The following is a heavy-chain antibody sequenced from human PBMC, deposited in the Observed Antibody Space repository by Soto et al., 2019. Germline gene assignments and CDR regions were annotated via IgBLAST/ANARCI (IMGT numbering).Heavy chain of an antibody. D-gene: IGHD3-3*01. CDR2: IYPGDSDT. CDR1: GYKFTSYW. V-gene: IGHV5-51*01. Sequence: GESLKISCQASGYKFTSYWIGWVRQMPGKGLEWMGVIYPGDSDTRYRPSFQGQVTISADKSINTVYLQWSSLKASDTAIYYCARHQEDYDFWRGYLNWFDPWGQGTLVTVSS. J-gene: IGHJ5*02. CDR3: ARHQEDYDFWRGYLNWFDP.